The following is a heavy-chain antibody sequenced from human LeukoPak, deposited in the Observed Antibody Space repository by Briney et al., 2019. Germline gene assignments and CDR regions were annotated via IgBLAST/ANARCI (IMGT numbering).Heavy chain of an antibody. V-gene: IGHV1-18*01. CDR2: ISAYNGNT. D-gene: IGHD3-9*01. Sequence: ASVKVSCKASGYTFTSYGISWVRQVPGQGLEWMGWISAYNGNTNYAQRLQGRVTMTTDTSTSTAYMELRSLRSDDTAVYYCARNNILTGYYLPFDYWGQGTLVTVSS. CDR1: GYTFTSYG. CDR3: ARNNILTGYYLPFDY. J-gene: IGHJ4*02.